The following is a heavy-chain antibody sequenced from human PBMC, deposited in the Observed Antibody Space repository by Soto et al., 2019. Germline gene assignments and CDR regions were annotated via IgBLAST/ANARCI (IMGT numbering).Heavy chain of an antibody. Sequence: SVKVSCKASGGTFSSYAISWVRQAPGQGLEWMGGIIPIFGTANYAQKFQGRVTITADESTSTAYMELSSLRSEDTAVYYCARDPTTVTRDHAFDIWGQGTMVRVSS. D-gene: IGHD4-17*01. V-gene: IGHV1-69*13. J-gene: IGHJ3*02. CDR3: ARDPTTVTRDHAFDI. CDR1: GGTFSSYA. CDR2: IIPIFGTA.